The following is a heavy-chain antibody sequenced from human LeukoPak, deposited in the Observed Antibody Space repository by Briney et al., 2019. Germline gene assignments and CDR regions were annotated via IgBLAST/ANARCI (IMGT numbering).Heavy chain of an antibody. CDR3: ATTAPEHFDRNYYYYGMDV. V-gene: IGHV1-24*01. CDR1: GYTLTELS. CDR2: FDPEDGET. J-gene: IGHJ6*02. Sequence: ASVKVSCEVSGYTLTELSMHWVRQAPGKGLEWMGGFDPEDGETIYAQKFQGRVTMTEDTSTDTAYMELSSLRSEDTAVYYCATTAPEHFDRNYYYYGMDVWGQGTTVTVSS. D-gene: IGHD3-3*02.